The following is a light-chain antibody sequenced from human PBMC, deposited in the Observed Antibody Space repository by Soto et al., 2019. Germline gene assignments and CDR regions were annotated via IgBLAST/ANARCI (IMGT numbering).Light chain of an antibody. CDR3: QHYNDYSRM. CDR1: QSVDSW. Sequence: DIQMTQSPSNLSASIGDRVTITCRTSQSVDSWLAWYQQKPGKAPKLLIYKASSLQTGVPSRFSGSGSGTEFTLTISSLQPDDFATYYCQHYNDYSRMFGQGTKVEIK. J-gene: IGKJ1*01. V-gene: IGKV1-5*03. CDR2: KAS.